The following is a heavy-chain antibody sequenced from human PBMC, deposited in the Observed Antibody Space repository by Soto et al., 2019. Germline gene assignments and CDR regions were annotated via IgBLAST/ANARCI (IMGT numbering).Heavy chain of an antibody. Sequence: QVQLQESGPGLVKPSQILSLTCTVSGGSVNSGGYYWSWIRQYPGKGLQWIGYIDYSGNTYYNPSLKRGATISIDTTKNQFSLKLSSLTDADTAVYYCAREAEEGYGGVFDYWGQGTLVTVSS. CDR1: GGSVNSGGYY. J-gene: IGHJ4*02. V-gene: IGHV4-31*03. D-gene: IGHD4-17*01. CDR3: AREAEEGYGGVFDY. CDR2: IDYSGNT.